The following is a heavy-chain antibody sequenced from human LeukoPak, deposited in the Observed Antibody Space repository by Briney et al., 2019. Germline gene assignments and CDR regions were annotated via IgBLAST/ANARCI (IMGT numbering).Heavy chain of an antibody. CDR3: ARDLYLEWLTLAFDY. J-gene: IGHJ4*02. Sequence: ASVKVSCKASGYTFTGYYMHWVRQAPGQGLEWMGWINPNSGGTNYAQKFQGRVTMTRDTSISTAYMELGRLRSDDTAVYYCARDLYLEWLTLAFDYWGQGTLVTVSS. CDR2: INPNSGGT. CDR1: GYTFTGYY. V-gene: IGHV1-2*02. D-gene: IGHD3-3*01.